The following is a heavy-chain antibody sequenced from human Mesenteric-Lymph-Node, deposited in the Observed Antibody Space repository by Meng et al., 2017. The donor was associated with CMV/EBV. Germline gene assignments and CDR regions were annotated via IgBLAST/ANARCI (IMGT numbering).Heavy chain of an antibody. CDR1: GDSIISSDW. J-gene: IGHJ5*01. D-gene: IGHD3-16*01. V-gene: IGHV4-4*02. CDR3: ARELRGSWFDS. CDR2: IFHSGSA. Sequence: TSGFAGDSIISSDWWSWVRQPPGKGLEWIGEIFHSGSANYNPSLRGGVTMSVDTSKNQFFLTLTSVTAADTAVYYCARELRGSWFDSWGQGTLVTVSS.